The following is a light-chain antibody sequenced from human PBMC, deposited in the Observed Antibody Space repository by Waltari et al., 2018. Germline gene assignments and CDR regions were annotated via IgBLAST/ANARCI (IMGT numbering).Light chain of an antibody. CDR2: SAS. V-gene: IGKV1-39*01. CDR1: HDIGTY. J-gene: IGKJ2*03. CDR3: QQTYITPPHS. Sequence: DIQMTQSPSSLSASVGARVTITYRASHDIGTYLNWYQHKPGKAPKLLIYSASTLQSGVPPRFSGSGSGTDYTLTIFDLQPEDFATYYCQQTYITPPHSFGQGTKLEI.